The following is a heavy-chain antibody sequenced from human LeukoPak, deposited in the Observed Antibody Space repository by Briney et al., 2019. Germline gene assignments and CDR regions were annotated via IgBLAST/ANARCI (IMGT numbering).Heavy chain of an antibody. V-gene: IGHV3-23*01. CDR1: GLHYRSYA. J-gene: IGHJ4*02. D-gene: IGHD3-9*01. CDR2: NSGSGGST. CDR3: AKAQTPYDILTGSDY. Sequence: PGGSLSLLCAACGLHYRSYAVRGVRQPPAKAGEWVSDNSGSGGSTYYAESVKGRFTISRDNSKNTLYLQMNSLRAEDTAVYYCAKAQTPYDILTGSDYWGQGTLVTVSS.